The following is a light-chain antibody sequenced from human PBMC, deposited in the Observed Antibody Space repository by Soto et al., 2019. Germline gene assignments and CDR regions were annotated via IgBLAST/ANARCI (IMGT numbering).Light chain of an antibody. V-gene: IGKV3-20*01. CDR1: QSVNRRS. CDR2: GIS. CDR3: QQYDNSRT. Sequence: IVLTQSPGTLPLSPGEGATLSCRASQSVNRRSLAWYQQKPGQAPRLLISGISNRATGIPDRFSGSGSGADFTLTISRLEPEDFAVYYCQQYDNSRTFGQGTKVEIK. J-gene: IGKJ1*01.